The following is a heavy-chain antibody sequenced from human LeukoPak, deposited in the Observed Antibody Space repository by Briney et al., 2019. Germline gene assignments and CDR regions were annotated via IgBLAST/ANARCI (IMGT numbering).Heavy chain of an antibody. CDR1: GYTFTSYD. CDR3: ARGLRGYSSGWPDDFDI. J-gene: IGHJ3*02. Sequence: ASVKVSCKASGYTFTSYDINWVRQAAGQGLEWLGWMSPNSTNTGYAQKFQGRVTMTRYTSISTIYMELSSLKSEDTAVYYCARGLRGYSSGWPDDFDIWGQGTLVTVSS. CDR2: MSPNSTNT. D-gene: IGHD6-19*01. V-gene: IGHV1-8*01.